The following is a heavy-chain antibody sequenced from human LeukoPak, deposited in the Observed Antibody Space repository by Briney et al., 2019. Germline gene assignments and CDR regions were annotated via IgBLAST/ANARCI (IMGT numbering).Heavy chain of an antibody. D-gene: IGHD2-8*01. Sequence: PSETLSLTCAVYSGSFSGYYWSWIRHPPGKRLEWVGYISSSGTSNYSPSLKSRVTISIDTSKNQFSLRLTSVTAADTAVYFCARLEGFCPNGVCYRPKWTGFDPWGQGTLVTVSS. V-gene: IGHV4-59*01. CDR1: SGSFSGYY. CDR2: ISSSGTS. CDR3: ARLEGFCPNGVCYRPKWTGFDP. J-gene: IGHJ5*02.